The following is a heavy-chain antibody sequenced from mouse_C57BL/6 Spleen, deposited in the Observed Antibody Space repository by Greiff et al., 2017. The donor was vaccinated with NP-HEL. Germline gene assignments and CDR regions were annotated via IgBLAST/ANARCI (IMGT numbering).Heavy chain of an antibody. Sequence: QVQLQQSGAELVRPGASVTLSCKASGYTFTDYEMHWVKQTPVHGLEWIGAIDPETGGTAYNQKFKGKAILTADKSSSTAYMELRSLTSEDSAVYDCTRQEYYYGSSNYAMDYWGQGTSVTVSS. CDR1: GYTFTDYE. V-gene: IGHV1-15*01. J-gene: IGHJ4*01. D-gene: IGHD1-1*01. CDR3: TRQEYYYGSSNYAMDY. CDR2: IDPETGGT.